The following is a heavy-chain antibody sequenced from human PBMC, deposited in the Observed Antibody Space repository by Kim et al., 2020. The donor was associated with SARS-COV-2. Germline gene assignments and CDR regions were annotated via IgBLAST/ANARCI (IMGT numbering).Heavy chain of an antibody. V-gene: IGHV3-21*01. J-gene: IGHJ4*02. CDR3: ASLSLAPPRLPLDY. CDR1: GFTFSSYS. D-gene: IGHD4-17*01. Sequence: GGSLRLSCATSGFTFSSYSMNWVRQAPGKGLEWVSSISSSSSYIYYADSVKGRFTISRDNAKNSLYLQMNSLRAEDTAVYYCASLSLAPPRLPLDYWGQGTLVTVSS. CDR2: ISSSSSYI.